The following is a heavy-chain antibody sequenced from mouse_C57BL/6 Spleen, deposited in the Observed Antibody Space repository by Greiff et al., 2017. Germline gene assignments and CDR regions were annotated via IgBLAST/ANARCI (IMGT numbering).Heavy chain of an antibody. J-gene: IGHJ4*01. V-gene: IGHV5-4*03. Sequence: EVKLVESGGGLVKPGGSLKLSCAASGFAFSSYAMSWVRQTPEKRLEWVATISDGGSYTYYPDNVKGRFTISRDNAKNNLYLQMSHLKSEDTAMXYCARAPYYYCSNDYYAMDYWGQGTSVTVSS. CDR2: ISDGGSYT. CDR1: GFAFSSYA. D-gene: IGHD1-1*01. CDR3: ARAPYYYCSNDYYAMDY.